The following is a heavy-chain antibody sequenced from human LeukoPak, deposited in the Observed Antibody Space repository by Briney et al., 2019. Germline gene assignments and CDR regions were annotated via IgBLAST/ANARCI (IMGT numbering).Heavy chain of an antibody. V-gene: IGHV4-38-2*02. Sequence: SETLSLTCTVSGYSISSGYSWGWIRQPPGEGLEWIGTISYTGNTYFNSSLKSRVTIFVDTSKTQFSLKLSSVTAADTAVYYCARHFGYDDTSDYQGVPDYWGQGSLVTVSS. CDR1: GYSISSGYS. CDR2: ISYTGNT. CDR3: ARHFGYDDTSDYQGVPDY. J-gene: IGHJ4*02. D-gene: IGHD3-22*01.